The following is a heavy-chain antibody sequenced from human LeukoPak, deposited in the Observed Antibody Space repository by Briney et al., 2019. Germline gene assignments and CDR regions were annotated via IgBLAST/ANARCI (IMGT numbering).Heavy chain of an antibody. J-gene: IGHJ4*02. D-gene: IGHD6-13*01. CDR1: GGSISSYY. CDR3: ARTHSSSWYSFYFDY. V-gene: IGHV4-34*01. Sequence: SETLSLTCTVSGGSISSYYWSWIRQPPGKGLEWIGEINHSGSTNYNPSLKSRVTISVDTSKNQFSLKLSSVTAADTAVYYCARTHSSSWYSFYFDYWGQGTLVTVSS. CDR2: INHSGST.